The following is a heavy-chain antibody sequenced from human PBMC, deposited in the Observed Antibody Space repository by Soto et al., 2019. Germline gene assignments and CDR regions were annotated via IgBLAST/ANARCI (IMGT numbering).Heavy chain of an antibody. CDR1: GFTFSSYS. J-gene: IGHJ6*02. CDR2: ISSSSSYI. D-gene: IGHD3-10*01. V-gene: IGHV3-21*01. CDR3: ARDHKKRWFGESRHWYGMDV. Sequence: GSLRLSCAASGFTFSSYSMNWVRQAPGKGLEWVSSISSSSSYIYYADSVKGRFTISRDNAKNSLYLQMNSLRAEDTAVYYCARDHKKRWFGESRHWYGMDVWGQGTTVTVSS.